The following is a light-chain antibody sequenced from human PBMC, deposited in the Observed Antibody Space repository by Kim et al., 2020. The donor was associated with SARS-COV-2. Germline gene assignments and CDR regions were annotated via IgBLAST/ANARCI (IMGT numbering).Light chain of an antibody. Sequence: VSPGESVTLSCRASQSVSNNLAWYQQRPGQALRHLIYGASTRATYIPVRFTGSGSGTEFTLTISSLRSEDFAVYYCQQYSNWPPWTFGQGTKLEI. CDR3: QQYSNWPPWT. CDR2: GAS. J-gene: IGKJ1*01. CDR1: QSVSNN. V-gene: IGKV3-15*01.